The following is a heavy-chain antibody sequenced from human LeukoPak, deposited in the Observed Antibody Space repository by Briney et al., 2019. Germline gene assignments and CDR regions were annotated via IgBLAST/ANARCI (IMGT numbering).Heavy chain of an antibody. V-gene: IGHV3-7*05. D-gene: IGHD5-12*01. CDR2: INQDGSAK. Sequence: EESLRLSCADSGFLFSNSWMAWVRQAPGRGLEWLANINQDGSAKTCVDSVKGRFTISRDNAKNSLYLQMNSLRAEDTAMYYCARDSGYNAFDYWGQGTLVTVSS. J-gene: IGHJ4*02. CDR3: ARDSGYNAFDY. CDR1: GFLFSNSW.